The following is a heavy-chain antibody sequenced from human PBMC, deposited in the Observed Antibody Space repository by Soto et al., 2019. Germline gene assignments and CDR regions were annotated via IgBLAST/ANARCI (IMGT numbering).Heavy chain of an antibody. CDR1: GYTFTSYG. V-gene: IGHV1-18*04. CDR3: ARVRIAAAGSYGMDV. Sequence: ASVKVSCKASGYTFTSYGISCVRQAPGQGLEWMGWISAYNGNTNYAQKLQGRVTMTTDTSTSTAYMELRSLRSDDTAVYYCARVRIAAAGSYGMDVWGQGTTVTVSS. J-gene: IGHJ6*02. CDR2: ISAYNGNT. D-gene: IGHD6-13*01.